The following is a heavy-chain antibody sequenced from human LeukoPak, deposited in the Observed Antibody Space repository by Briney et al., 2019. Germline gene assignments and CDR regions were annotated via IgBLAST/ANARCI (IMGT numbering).Heavy chain of an antibody. J-gene: IGHJ3*02. D-gene: IGHD5-24*01. CDR1: GYTFTSYG. CDR3: ARVRDGYNDAYDI. Sequence: ASVKVSCKASGYTFTSYGISWVRQAPGQGLEWMGWISAYNGNTNYAQKLQGRVTMTTDTSTSTVYMELSSLRSEDTAAYYCARVRDGYNDAYDIWGQGTMVTVPS. CDR2: ISAYNGNT. V-gene: IGHV1-18*01.